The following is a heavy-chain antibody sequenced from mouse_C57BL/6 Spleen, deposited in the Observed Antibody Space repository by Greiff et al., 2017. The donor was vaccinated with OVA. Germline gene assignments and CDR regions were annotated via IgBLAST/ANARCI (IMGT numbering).Heavy chain of an antibody. CDR3: TREGYLYYYAMDY. CDR1: GYTFTDYE. V-gene: IGHV1-15*01. CDR2: IDPETGGT. J-gene: IGHJ4*01. D-gene: IGHD5-1*01. Sequence: QVQLQQSGAELVRPGASVTLSCKASGYTFTDYEMHWVTQTPVHGLEWIGAIDPETGGTAYNQKFKGTAILTADKSSSTAYMELRSLTSEDSAVDYCTREGYLYYYAMDYWGQGTSVTVSS.